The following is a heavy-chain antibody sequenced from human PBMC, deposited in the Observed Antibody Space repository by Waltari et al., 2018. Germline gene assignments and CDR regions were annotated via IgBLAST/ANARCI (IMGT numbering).Heavy chain of an antibody. D-gene: IGHD2-21*01. CDR2: IDPKRYGT. Sequence: QVQLVQSGAEVKKPGASVKVSCQASGYTFTGYYMHGVRQAPGQGLEWRGWIDPKRYGTKYAQKFQGRVTMTRDTSITTAYMELSRLTSDDTAVYYCARDDVRDVVDFDYWGQGTQVTVSS. J-gene: IGHJ4*02. CDR1: GYTFTGYY. V-gene: IGHV1-2*02. CDR3: ARDDVRDVVDFDY.